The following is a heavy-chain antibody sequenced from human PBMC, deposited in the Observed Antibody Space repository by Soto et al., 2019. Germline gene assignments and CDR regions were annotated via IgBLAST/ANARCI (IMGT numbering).Heavy chain of an antibody. CDR2: IYSDGTT. J-gene: IGHJ6*02. Sequence: SETLSLTCTVSGGSISGYYWSWVRQPAGKGLEWVGRIYSDGTTNYSPSLKSRVTMSLDTSKDQFSLHLNSLTAADTAVYYCSTVGCSNSKCYMRGMDVLDQGTTVTVSS. V-gene: IGHV4-4*07. CDR1: GGSISGYY. CDR3: STVGCSNSKCYMRGMDV. D-gene: IGHD2-2*01.